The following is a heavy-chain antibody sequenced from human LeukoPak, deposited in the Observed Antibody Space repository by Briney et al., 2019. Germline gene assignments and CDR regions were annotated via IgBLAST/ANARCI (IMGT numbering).Heavy chain of an antibody. CDR1: GGSISSSSYY. V-gene: IGHV4-39*01. CDR3: ARQLVRYTGGFDY. Sequence: SETLSLTCTVSGGSISSSSYYWGWIRQPPGKGLEWIGSIYYSGSTYYNPSLKSRVTISVDTSKNQFSLKLSSVTAADTAVYYCARQLVRYTGGFDYWGQGTLVTVSS. J-gene: IGHJ4*02. D-gene: IGHD3-10*01. CDR2: IYYSGST.